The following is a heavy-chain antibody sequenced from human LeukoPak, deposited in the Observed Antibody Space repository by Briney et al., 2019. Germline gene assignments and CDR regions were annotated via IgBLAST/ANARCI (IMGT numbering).Heavy chain of an antibody. V-gene: IGHV3-15*01. CDR3: ITPLPYSAQ. D-gene: IGHD2-21*01. Sequence: GGSLRLSCAASGFTFSSYWMSWVRQAPGKGLEWVGRIKPKTDGETTEYAAPVKDRFSISRDDSKSMMYLQMNSLKTEDTAVYYCITPLPYSAQGGQGALVTVSS. J-gene: IGHJ4*02. CDR1: GFTFSSYW. CDR2: IKPKTDGETT.